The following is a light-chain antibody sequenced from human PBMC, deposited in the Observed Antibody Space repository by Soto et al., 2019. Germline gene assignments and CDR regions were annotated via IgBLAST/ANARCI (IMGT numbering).Light chain of an antibody. J-gene: IGLJ1*01. CDR3: AAGDDNLYV. V-gene: IGLV1-44*01. Sequence: QSVLTQPPSASGTPGQTITISCSGSTSNIGKNSVSWYQQLPGTAPKLLIYTNTQRPLGVPVRFSGSKSGTSASLAISGLQSDDEADYYCAAGDDNLYVFGSGTKLTVL. CDR1: TSNIGKNS. CDR2: TNT.